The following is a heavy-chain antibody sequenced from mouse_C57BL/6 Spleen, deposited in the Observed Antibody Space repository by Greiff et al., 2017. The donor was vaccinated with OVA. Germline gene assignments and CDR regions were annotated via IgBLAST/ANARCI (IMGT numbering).Heavy chain of an antibody. CDR1: GFNIKDDY. CDR2: IDPENGDT. Sequence: EVQLQQSGAELVRPGASVKLSCTASGFNIKDDYMHWVKQRPEQGLEWIGWIDPENGDTEYASKFQGKATITADTSSNTAYLQLSSLTSEDTAVYYCTYYYGHYAMDYWGQGTSVTVSS. J-gene: IGHJ4*01. D-gene: IGHD1-1*01. CDR3: TYYYGHYAMDY. V-gene: IGHV14-4*01.